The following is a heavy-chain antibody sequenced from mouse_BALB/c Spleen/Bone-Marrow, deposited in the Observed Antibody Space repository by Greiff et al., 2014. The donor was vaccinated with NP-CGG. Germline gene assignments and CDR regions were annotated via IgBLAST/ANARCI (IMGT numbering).Heavy chain of an antibody. CDR2: IYPGDGDT. V-gene: IGHV1-87*01. CDR1: GYTFTSYW. CDR3: ARDEHYFDY. J-gene: IGHJ2*01. Sequence: VKLVESRAELARPGASVKLSCKASGYTFTSYWMQWVKQRPGQGLEWIGAIYPGDGDTRYTQKFKGKATLTADKSSSTAYMQLSSLASEDSAVYYCARDEHYFDYWGQGTTLTVSS.